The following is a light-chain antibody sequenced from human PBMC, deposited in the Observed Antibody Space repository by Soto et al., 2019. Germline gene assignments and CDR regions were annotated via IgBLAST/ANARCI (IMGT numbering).Light chain of an antibody. CDR2: AAS. CDR1: QSISNF. Sequence: DIKMTQSPSSLSASVGDRVTIHCRASQSISNFLNWYQQKPGKAPKLLIYAASSLRSGVTSRFSGSGSGTDFTLTISSLQREDFATYVCQQSYSSPWTFGQGAKVDIK. V-gene: IGKV1-39*01. CDR3: QQSYSSPWT. J-gene: IGKJ1*01.